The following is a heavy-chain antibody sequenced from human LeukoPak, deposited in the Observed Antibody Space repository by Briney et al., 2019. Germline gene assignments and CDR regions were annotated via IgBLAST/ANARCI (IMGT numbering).Heavy chain of an antibody. CDR3: ARKGYYSQAFDM. CDR1: GFTFTNYW. CDR2: IKHDGSET. V-gene: IGHV3-7*01. Sequence: GGSLRLSCAASGFTFTNYWMSWVRQAPGKGPEWVANIKHDGSETYYLDSVKGRFTISRDNAKNSLYLQMSSLRADDTAVYYCARKGYYSQAFDMWGQGTMVTVSS. D-gene: IGHD3-22*01. J-gene: IGHJ3*02.